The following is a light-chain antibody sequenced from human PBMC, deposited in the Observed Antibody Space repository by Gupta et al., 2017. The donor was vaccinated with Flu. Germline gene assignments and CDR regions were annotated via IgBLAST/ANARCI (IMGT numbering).Light chain of an antibody. CDR3: MQALQPPRT. CDR2: VGS. J-gene: IGKJ1*01. Sequence: CCRASQRLLHSNGYNFLDWQLQTPEQSQQLLIYVGSIRGCVVPDRFSGSAAGTDSTLKSSLVDAEDVGVYYCMQALQPPRTFGQGTKVEIK. V-gene: IGKV2-28*01. CDR1: QRLLHSNGYNF.